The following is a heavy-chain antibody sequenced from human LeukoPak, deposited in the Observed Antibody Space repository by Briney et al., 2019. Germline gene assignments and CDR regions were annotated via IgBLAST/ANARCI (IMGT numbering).Heavy chain of an antibody. D-gene: IGHD2-15*01. CDR1: GFSFSNYW. J-gene: IGHJ3*02. CDR3: ATDDAVGKGWYAFDI. CDR2: INQDGSRK. V-gene: IGHV3-7*01. Sequence: GGSLRLSCAASGFSFSNYWISWVRQAPGKGLEWVANINQDGSRKQYVDSVKGRFTISRDNAKNSLYLPLNSLRVDDTAVYYCATDDAVGKGWYAFDIWGQGTTVTVSS.